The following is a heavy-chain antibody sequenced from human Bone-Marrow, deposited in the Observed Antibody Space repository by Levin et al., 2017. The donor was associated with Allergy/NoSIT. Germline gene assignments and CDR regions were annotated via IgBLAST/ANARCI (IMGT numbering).Heavy chain of an antibody. J-gene: IGHJ3*01. V-gene: IGHV3-11*03. D-gene: IGHD2-15*01. CDR3: ARPRVAAARGRAFDL. Sequence: SCAASGFTFSDYYIFWIRQAPGKGLEWVSYITGSSSNTNYADSVRGRFTISRDNAKNSLYLQMNSLRAEDTAIYYFARPRVAAARGRAFDLWGQGTMVTVS. CDR2: ITGSSSNT. CDR1: GFTFSDYY.